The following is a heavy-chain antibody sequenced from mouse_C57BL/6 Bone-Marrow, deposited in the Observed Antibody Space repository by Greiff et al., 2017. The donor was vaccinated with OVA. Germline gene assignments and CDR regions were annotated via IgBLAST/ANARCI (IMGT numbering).Heavy chain of an antibody. J-gene: IGHJ3*01. CDR3: ATSPTVVEAY. Sequence: VMLVESGPGLVAPSQSLSITCTVSGFSLTSYGVDWVRQSPGKGLEWLGVIWGVGSTNYNSALKSRLSISKDNSKSQVFLKMNSLQTDDTAMYYCATSPTVVEAYWGQGTLVTVSA. CDR2: IWGVGST. D-gene: IGHD1-1*01. V-gene: IGHV2-6*01. CDR1: GFSLTSYG.